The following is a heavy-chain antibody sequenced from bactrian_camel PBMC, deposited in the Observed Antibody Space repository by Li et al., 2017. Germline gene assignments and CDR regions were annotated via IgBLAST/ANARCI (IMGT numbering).Heavy chain of an antibody. CDR3: AAGFSKFSN. Sequence: HVQLVESGGGSVQAGGSLRLSCTVSFDTNCIGWDRQAPGKPREGVAVIDSDGSTAYADSVKGRFTISRDNAKNTLYLQMNNLKPEDTAIYYCAAGFSKFSNWGQGTQVTVS. CDR2: IDSDGST. J-gene: IGHJ4*01. V-gene: IGHV3S53*01. CDR1: FDTNCI.